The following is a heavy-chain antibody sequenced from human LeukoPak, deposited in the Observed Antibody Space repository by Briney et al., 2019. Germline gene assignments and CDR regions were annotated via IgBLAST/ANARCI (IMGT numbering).Heavy chain of an antibody. Sequence: SETRSLTSAVYGGSFSGYYWSWIRQPPGRGLEWIGATNPSGSTNYNPSLKRRVTISVDTSKNQFSLKLSSVTAAEPAVYYCARGRFPFYGGFDYWGQGTLVTVSS. J-gene: IGHJ4*02. CDR3: ARGRFPFYGGFDY. CDR1: GGSFSGYY. D-gene: IGHD4-23*01. V-gene: IGHV4-34*01. CDR2: TNPSGST.